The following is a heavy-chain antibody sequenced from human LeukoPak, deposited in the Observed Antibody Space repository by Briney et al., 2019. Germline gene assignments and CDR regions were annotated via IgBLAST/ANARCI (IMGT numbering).Heavy chain of an antibody. D-gene: IGHD6-13*01. CDR3: ATETLVHDDY. J-gene: IGHJ4*02. CDR1: GYTFTCYY. CDR2: INPNSGGT. V-gene: IGHV1-2*06. Sequence: GASVKVSCKASGYTFTCYYMHWERQAPGQGLEWMGRINPNSGGTNYAQKFQGRGTMTRDTSISTAYMELSRLRSDDTAVYYCATETLVHDDYWGQGTLVTVSS.